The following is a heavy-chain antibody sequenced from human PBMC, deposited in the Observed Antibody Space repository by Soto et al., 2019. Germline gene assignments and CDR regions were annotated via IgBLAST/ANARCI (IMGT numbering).Heavy chain of an antibody. V-gene: IGHV1-46*01. J-gene: IGHJ6*02. CDR3: AREGRWYSNYESYYGMDV. Sequence: ASVKVSCKASGYTFTSYYMHWVRQAPGQGLEWMGIINPSGGSTGYAQKFQGRVTMTRNTSISTAYMELSSLRSEDTAVYYCAREGRWYSNYESYYGMDVWGQGTTVTVSS. CDR2: INPSGGST. D-gene: IGHD4-4*01. CDR1: GYTFTSYY.